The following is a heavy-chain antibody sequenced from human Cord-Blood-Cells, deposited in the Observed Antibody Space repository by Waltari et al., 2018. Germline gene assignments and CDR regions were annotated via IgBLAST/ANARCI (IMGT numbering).Heavy chain of an antibody. D-gene: IGHD3-10*01. CDR2: IYYRGST. V-gene: IGHV4-59*01. J-gene: IGHJ3*02. CDR1: GGSISSYY. Sequence: QVQLQESGPGLVKPSETLSLTCTVSGGSISSYYWSWIRQPPGKGLEWIGYIYYRGSTNYNPSLKSRVTRSVDTSKNQFALKLSSVTAADTAVYYCARGLYYYGSGSYYNGAGAFDIWGQGTMVTVSS. CDR3: ARGLYYYGSGSYYNGAGAFDI.